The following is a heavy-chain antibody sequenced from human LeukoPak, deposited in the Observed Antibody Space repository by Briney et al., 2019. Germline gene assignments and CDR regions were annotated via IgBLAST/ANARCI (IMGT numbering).Heavy chain of an antibody. CDR1: GFTFSSYS. J-gene: IGHJ4*02. CDR3: AREYYDFWSGPAGYFDY. Sequence: GGSLRLSCAASGFTFSSYSMNWVRQAPGKGLEWVSYISISSSTIYYADSVKGRFTISRDNAKDSLYLQMNSLRAEDTAVYYCAREYYDFWSGPAGYFDYWGQGTLVTVSS. D-gene: IGHD3-3*01. CDR2: ISISSSTI. V-gene: IGHV3-48*01.